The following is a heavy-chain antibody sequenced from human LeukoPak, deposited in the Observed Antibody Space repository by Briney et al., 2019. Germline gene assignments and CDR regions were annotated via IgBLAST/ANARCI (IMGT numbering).Heavy chain of an antibody. D-gene: IGHD3-10*01. CDR2: IIPILGIA. CDR1: GGTFSSYA. CDR3: ARYTTRGRDASSTMVRGAGRWAFDI. Sequence: SVKVSCKASGGTFSSYAISWVRQAPGQGLEWMGRIIPILGIANYAQKFQGRVTITADKSTSTAYMELSSLRSEDTAVYYCARYTTRGRDASSTMVRGAGRWAFDIWGQGTMVTVSS. V-gene: IGHV1-69*04. J-gene: IGHJ3*02.